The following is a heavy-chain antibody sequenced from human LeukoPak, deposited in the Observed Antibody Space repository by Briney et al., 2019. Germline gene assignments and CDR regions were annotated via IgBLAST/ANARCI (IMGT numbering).Heavy chain of an antibody. CDR2: INRDGSST. Sequence: PGGSLRLSCAASGFTLSSYWMHWVRQAPGKGLVWVSRINRDGSSTSYADSVKGRFRISRDNAKNTLFLQVSSLRAEDTGVYYCSKDHTGPQDSWGQGTLVTVSS. CDR1: GFTLSSYW. D-gene: IGHD4-17*01. CDR3: SKDHTGPQDS. J-gene: IGHJ4*02. V-gene: IGHV3-74*01.